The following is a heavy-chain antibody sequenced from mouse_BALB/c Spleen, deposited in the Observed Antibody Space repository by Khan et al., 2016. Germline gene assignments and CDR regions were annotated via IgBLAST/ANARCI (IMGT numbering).Heavy chain of an antibody. CDR1: GFNIKDTY. J-gene: IGHJ3*01. CDR3: ARSPYDYDVGFAY. D-gene: IGHD2-4*01. Sequence: VQLQQSGAELVKPGASVKLSCTASGFNIKDTYMHWVKQRPEQGLEWIGRIDPANGNTKYDPKFQGKATKTADTYSNTAYTQLSSLTYEDTAVYYCARSPYDYDVGFAYWGQGTLVTVSA. V-gene: IGHV14-3*02. CDR2: IDPANGNT.